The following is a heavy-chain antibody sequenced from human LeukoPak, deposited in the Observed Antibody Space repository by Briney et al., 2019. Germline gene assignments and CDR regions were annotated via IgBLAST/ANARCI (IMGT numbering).Heavy chain of an antibody. Sequence: GASVKVSCKASGYTFTSYGVSWVRQAPGQGLEWMGCISAYNGYTNYAQKLQGRVTMTTDTSTSTAYMELRSLRSDDTAVYYCARDLNAYGDYSPNYFVYWGQGTLSPSPQ. CDR2: ISAYNGYT. CDR1: GYTFTSYG. CDR3: ARDLNAYGDYSPNYFVY. J-gene: IGHJ4*02. D-gene: IGHD4-17*01. V-gene: IGHV1-18*01.